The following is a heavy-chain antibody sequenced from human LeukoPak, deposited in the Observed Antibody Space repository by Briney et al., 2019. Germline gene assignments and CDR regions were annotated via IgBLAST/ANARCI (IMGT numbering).Heavy chain of an antibody. J-gene: IGHJ4*02. CDR3: ARDRGDQVVPAALDY. CDR2: ISSSGSTI. V-gene: IGHV3-11*01. D-gene: IGHD2-2*01. Sequence: PGGSLRLPCAASGFTFSDYYMSWIRQAPGKGLEWVSYISSSGSTIYYADSVKGRFTISRDNAKNSLYLQMNSLRAEDTAVYYCARDRGDQVVPAALDYWGQGTLVTVSS. CDR1: GFTFSDYY.